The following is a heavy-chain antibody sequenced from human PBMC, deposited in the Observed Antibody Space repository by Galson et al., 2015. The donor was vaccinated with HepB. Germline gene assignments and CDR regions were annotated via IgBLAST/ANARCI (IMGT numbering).Heavy chain of an antibody. J-gene: IGHJ5*02. CDR3: ARDHCSSTSCYINWFDP. CDR2: IIPILGIA. D-gene: IGHD2-2*02. CDR1: GGTFSSYA. Sequence: SVKVSCKASGGTFSSYAISWVRQAPGQGLEWMGGIIPILGIANYAQKFQGRVTITADKSTSTAYMELSSLRSEDTAVYYCARDHCSSTSCYINWFDPWGQGTLVTVSS. V-gene: IGHV1-69*10.